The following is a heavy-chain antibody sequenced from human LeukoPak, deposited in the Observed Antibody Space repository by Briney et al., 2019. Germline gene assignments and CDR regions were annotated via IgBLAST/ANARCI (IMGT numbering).Heavy chain of an antibody. V-gene: IGHV1-8*01. J-gene: IGHJ5*02. Sequence: ASVKVSCKASGYTFTSYDINWVRQATGQGLEWMGWMNPNSGNTGYAQKFQGRVTITRNTSISTAYMEPSSLRSEDTAVYYCARVRYSSSWYNWFDPWGQGTLVTVSS. CDR2: MNPNSGNT. CDR1: GYTFTSYD. CDR3: ARVRYSSSWYNWFDP. D-gene: IGHD6-13*01.